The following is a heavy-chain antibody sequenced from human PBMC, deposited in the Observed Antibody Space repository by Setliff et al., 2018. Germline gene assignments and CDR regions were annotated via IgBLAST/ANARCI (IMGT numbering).Heavy chain of an antibody. CDR3: ARAVRGYYDFYYMDA. V-gene: IGHV4-34*01. CDR1: GDSLRNDY. Sequence: SETLSLTCSVSGDSLRNDYWTWIRQVPGKGLEWIGGINHSGGINYNPSLKSRVTISLDQSMSQFSLKVTSVSAADTAIYYCARAVRGYYDFYYMDAWDKGATVTVSS. CDR2: INHSGGI. J-gene: IGHJ6*03. D-gene: IGHD4-17*01.